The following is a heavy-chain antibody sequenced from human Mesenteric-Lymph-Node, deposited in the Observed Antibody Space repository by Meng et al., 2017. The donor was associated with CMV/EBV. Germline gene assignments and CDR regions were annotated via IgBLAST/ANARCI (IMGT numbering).Heavy chain of an antibody. CDR2: IYQGGST. J-gene: IGHJ4*02. V-gene: IGHV4-4*02. Sequence: VHGGACASRTCCSWVRQPPGKGLEWIGEIYQGGSTNYNPSLKSRVTISVDKSKTQFSLKLSSLTAADTAVYYFAMRGGSYRYWGQGTLVTVSS. CDR3: AMRGGSYRY. D-gene: IGHD1-26*01. CDR1: GGACASRTC.